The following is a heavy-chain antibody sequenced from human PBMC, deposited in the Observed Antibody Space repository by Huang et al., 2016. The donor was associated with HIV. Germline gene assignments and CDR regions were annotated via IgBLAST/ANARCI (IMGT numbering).Heavy chain of an antibody. Sequence: QVQLVESGGGVVQPGRSLRISCAASGFTFSRYGMHWVRQAPGKGREWVAVISYDGKTKYYADSVKGRFSISRDNSKTTVYLQLNSLRVEDTAVYYCAKGGSAAAVLDFWGQGTLVTVSS. CDR3: AKGGSAAAVLDF. J-gene: IGHJ4*02. CDR2: ISYDGKTK. V-gene: IGHV3-30*18. D-gene: IGHD6-13*01. CDR1: GFTFSRYG.